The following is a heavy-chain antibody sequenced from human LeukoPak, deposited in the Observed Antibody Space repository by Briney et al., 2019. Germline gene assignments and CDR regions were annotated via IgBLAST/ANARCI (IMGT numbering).Heavy chain of an antibody. CDR2: ISYDGSNK. J-gene: IGHJ4*02. CDR1: GFTFSSYG. Sequence: PGGSLRLSCAASGFTFSSYGMHWVRQAPGKGLEWVAVISYDGSNKYYADSVKGRFTISRDNSKNTLYLQMNSLRAEDTAVYYCAKDKELRYFDWLFDLDYWGQGTLVTVSS. V-gene: IGHV3-30*18. D-gene: IGHD3-9*01. CDR3: AKDKELRYFDWLFDLDY.